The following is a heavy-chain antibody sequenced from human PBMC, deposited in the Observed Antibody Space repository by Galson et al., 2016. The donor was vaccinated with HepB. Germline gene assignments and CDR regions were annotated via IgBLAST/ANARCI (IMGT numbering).Heavy chain of an antibody. CDR1: GGSISSYF. CDR2: IYKTGTT. J-gene: IGHJ4*02. V-gene: IGHV4-59*01. CDR3: ARGVTGTPYFDF. Sequence: SETLSLTCNVSGGSISSYFWSWIRQPPGKGLEWIGSIYKTGTTNYSPSLNSRVTLSVDTSKNQFSLKLGSVTTADTAIYYCARGVTGTPYFDFWGQGTRVTGSS. D-gene: IGHD2-21*02.